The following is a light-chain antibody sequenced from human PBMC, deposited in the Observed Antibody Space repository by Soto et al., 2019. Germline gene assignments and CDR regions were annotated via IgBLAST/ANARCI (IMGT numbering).Light chain of an antibody. J-gene: IGLJ1*01. Sequence: QPMLTQPASVSGSPGQSITISCTGTSRDVGGYNYVSWYQHRPGEVPKLIIYDVGNRPSGVSDRFSGSKSGDTASLTISGLRAEDEADYYCNSYRNTAARYVFGTGTKLTVL. CDR2: DVG. CDR3: NSYRNTAARYV. V-gene: IGLV2-14*03. CDR1: SRDVGGYNY.